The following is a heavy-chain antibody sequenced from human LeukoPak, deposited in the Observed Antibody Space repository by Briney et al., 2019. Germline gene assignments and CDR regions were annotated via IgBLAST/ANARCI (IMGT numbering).Heavy chain of an antibody. J-gene: IGHJ4*02. CDR3: AREGTWLHEY. CDR1: GFTFSSYS. CDR2: IDNSVGHI. V-gene: IGHV3-21*05. D-gene: IGHD5-12*01. Sequence: PGGSLRLSCAASGFTFSSYSMNWVRQAPGKGLEWVAHIDNSVGHIYYRESVKGRFTISRDNSRNSLYLQMNTLRAEDTAVYYCAREGTWLHEYWGQGTLVTVSS.